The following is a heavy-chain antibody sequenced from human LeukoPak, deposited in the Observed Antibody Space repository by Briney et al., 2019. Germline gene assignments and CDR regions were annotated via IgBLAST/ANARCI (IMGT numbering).Heavy chain of an antibody. D-gene: IGHD5-12*01. CDR2: IYSGGST. CDR1: GFTVSSNY. CDR3: ARDCGYQCLFDY. V-gene: IGHV3-53*01. Sequence: GGSLRLSCAASGFTVSSNYMSWVRQAPGKGLEWVSVIYSGGSTYYADSVKGRFTISRDNSKNTLYLQMNSLRAEDTAVYYCARDCGYQCLFDYWGQGTLVTVSS. J-gene: IGHJ4*02.